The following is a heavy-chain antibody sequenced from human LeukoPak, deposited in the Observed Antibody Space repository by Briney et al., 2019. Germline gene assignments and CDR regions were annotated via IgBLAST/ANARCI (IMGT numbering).Heavy chain of an antibody. Sequence: PGRSLRLSCAASGFTFSSYAMHWVRQAPGKGLEWVAVISYDGSNKYYADSVQGRFTISRDNSKNTLYLQVNSLRAEDTAVYYCARVYNDLWFGELYFDYWGQGTLVTVSS. V-gene: IGHV3-30-3*01. CDR1: GFTFSSYA. D-gene: IGHD3-10*01. CDR2: ISYDGSNK. J-gene: IGHJ4*02. CDR3: ARVYNDLWFGELYFDY.